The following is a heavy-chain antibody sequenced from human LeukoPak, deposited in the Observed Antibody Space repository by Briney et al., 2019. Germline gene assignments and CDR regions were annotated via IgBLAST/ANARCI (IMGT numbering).Heavy chain of an antibody. D-gene: IGHD6-19*01. CDR2: INPNSGGT. CDR3: AKDPPRIAVAGNHPDY. Sequence: ASVKVSCKASGYTFTGYYMHWVRQAPGQGLEWMGWINPNSGGTNYAQKFQGRVTMTRDTSISTAYMELSRLRSDDTAVYYCAKDPPRIAVAGNHPDYWGQGTLVTVSS. CDR1: GYTFTGYY. J-gene: IGHJ4*02. V-gene: IGHV1-2*02.